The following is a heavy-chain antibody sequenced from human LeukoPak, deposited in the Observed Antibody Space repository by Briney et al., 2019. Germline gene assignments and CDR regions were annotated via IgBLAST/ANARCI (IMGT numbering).Heavy chain of an antibody. CDR3: ARDPYIPYYNGMDV. V-gene: IGHV4-34*01. J-gene: IGHJ6*02. D-gene: IGHD5-18*01. Sequence: PSETLSLTCAVYGGSFSGYYWSWIRQPPGKGVEWIGEINHSGSTNYNPSLKSRVTISVDTSKNQFSLKLSSVTAADTAVYYCARDPYIPYYNGMDVWGQGTTVTVSS. CDR1: GGSFSGYY. CDR2: INHSGST.